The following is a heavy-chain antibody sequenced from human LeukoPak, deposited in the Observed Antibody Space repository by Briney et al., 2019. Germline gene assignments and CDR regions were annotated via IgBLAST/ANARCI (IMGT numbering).Heavy chain of an antibody. CDR1: GFTFSGFS. V-gene: IGHV3-7*01. CDR2: IKQDGSEG. Sequence: GGSLRLSCAASGFTFSGFSMSRVRQSPTKGLEWVANIKQDGSEGYYVDSVKGRFTISRDNAKNSLSLQMNNLRVEDTAVYYCARAGSHWHYVYWGQGTVVTV. J-gene: IGHJ4*02. D-gene: IGHD3-10*01. CDR3: ARAGSHWHYVY.